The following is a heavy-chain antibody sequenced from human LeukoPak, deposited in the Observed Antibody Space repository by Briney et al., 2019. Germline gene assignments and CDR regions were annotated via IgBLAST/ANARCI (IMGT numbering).Heavy chain of an antibody. V-gene: IGHV1-8*01. D-gene: IGHD6-13*01. CDR3: ARGRAAAGTFPYY. CDR1: GYTFTSYD. Sequence: GASVKVSCKASGYTFTSYDINWVRQAPGQGLEWMGWMNPNSGNTGYSQKFQGRVTMTRNTSISTAYMELSSLRSEDTAVYYCARGRAAAGTFPYYWGQGTLVTVSS. J-gene: IGHJ4*02. CDR2: MNPNSGNT.